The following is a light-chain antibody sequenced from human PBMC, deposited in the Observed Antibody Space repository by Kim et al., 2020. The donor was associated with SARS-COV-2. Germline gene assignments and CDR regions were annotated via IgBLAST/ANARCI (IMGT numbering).Light chain of an antibody. V-gene: IGLV6-57*03. CDR1: SDSIASNY. CDR3: QSYDSSNHVV. Sequence: KTVTISCTRSSDSIASNYVQWYQQRPGSAPTTVIYEDNQRPSGVPDRFSGSIDSSSNSASLTISGLKTEDEADYYCQSYDSSNHVVFGGGTQLTVL. CDR2: EDN. J-gene: IGLJ2*01.